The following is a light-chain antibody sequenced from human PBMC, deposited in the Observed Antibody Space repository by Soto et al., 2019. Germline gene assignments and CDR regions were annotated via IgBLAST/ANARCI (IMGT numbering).Light chain of an antibody. V-gene: IGKV3-20*01. CDR1: QSVISSY. CDR3: QHYGTSLVT. Sequence: EIVLTQSPGTLSLSPGERATLSCRASQSVISSYLAWYQQKPGQAPRLLIFGASSRATGIPDRFSGSGSGTDFTLTINILEPDDVAVYYCQHYGTSLVTFGGGTTVEVK. J-gene: IGKJ4*01. CDR2: GAS.